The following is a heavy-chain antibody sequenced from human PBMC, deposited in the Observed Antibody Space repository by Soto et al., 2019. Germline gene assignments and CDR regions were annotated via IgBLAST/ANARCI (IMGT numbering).Heavy chain of an antibody. CDR3: ARADRIGTPGDYYYYGMDV. Sequence: GGSLRLSCAASGFTFSSYGMHWVRQAPGKGLEWVAVIWYDGSNKYYADSVKGRFTISRDNSKNTLYLQMNSLRAEDTAVYYCARADRIGTPGDYYYYGMDVWGQGTTVTVSS. CDR2: IWYDGSNK. D-gene: IGHD2-15*01. V-gene: IGHV3-33*01. CDR1: GFTFSSYG. J-gene: IGHJ6*02.